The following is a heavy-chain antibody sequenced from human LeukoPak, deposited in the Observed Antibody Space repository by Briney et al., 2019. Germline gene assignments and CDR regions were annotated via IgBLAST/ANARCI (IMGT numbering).Heavy chain of an antibody. V-gene: IGHV1-24*01. CDR3: ATGSGSYYHDYYYYYMDV. CDR2: FDPEDGET. Sequence: ASVKVSCKVSGYTLTELSMHWVRQAPGKGLEWMGGFDPEDGETIYAQKFQGRVTMTEDTSTDTAYMELSSLRSEDTAVYYCATGSGSYYHDYYYYYMDVWGKGTTVTVSS. D-gene: IGHD1-26*01. CDR1: GYTLTELS. J-gene: IGHJ6*03.